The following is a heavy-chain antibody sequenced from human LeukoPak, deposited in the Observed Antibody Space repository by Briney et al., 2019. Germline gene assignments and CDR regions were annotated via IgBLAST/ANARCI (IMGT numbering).Heavy chain of an antibody. Sequence: SETLSLTCVVSGGSINNYYWSWIRQSPGKGLEWIAYIHSNGNTNYNPSFKSRVTVLVDTSKNQLSLRPTSVAAADTAIYYCARQPSATAAFDIWGQGTMVIVSS. J-gene: IGHJ3*02. D-gene: IGHD5-18*01. V-gene: IGHV4-59*08. CDR1: GGSINNYY. CDR2: IHSNGNT. CDR3: ARQPSATAAFDI.